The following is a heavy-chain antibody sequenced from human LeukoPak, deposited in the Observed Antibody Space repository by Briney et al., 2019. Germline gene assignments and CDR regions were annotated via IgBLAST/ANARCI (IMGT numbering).Heavy chain of an antibody. CDR2: IYYSGST. CDR3: ARHDGIAAPHDY. J-gene: IGHJ4*02. Sequence: SETLSLTCTVSGGSISSSSYYWGWIRQPPGKGLEWIGSIYYSGSTYYNPSLESRVTISVDTSKNQFSLKLSSVTAADTAVYYCARHDGIAAPHDYWGQGTLVTVSS. CDR1: GGSISSSSYY. D-gene: IGHD6-13*01. V-gene: IGHV4-39*01.